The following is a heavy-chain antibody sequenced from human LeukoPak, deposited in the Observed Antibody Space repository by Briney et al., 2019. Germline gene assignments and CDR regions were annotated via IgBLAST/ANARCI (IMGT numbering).Heavy chain of an antibody. CDR3: ATSGCASCSSPFDY. CDR2: IRYDGSNK. Sequence: GGSLRLTCAASGFTFSSYGMHWVRQAPGKGLEWVAFIRYDGSNKYYADSVKGRFTISRDNSKNTLYLQMNSLRAEDTAVYYCATSGCASCSSPFDYWGQGTLVTVSS. CDR1: GFTFSSYG. V-gene: IGHV3-30*02. D-gene: IGHD2-2*01. J-gene: IGHJ4*02.